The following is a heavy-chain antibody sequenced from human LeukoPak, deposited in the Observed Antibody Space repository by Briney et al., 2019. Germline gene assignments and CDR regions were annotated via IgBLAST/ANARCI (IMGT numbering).Heavy chain of an antibody. J-gene: IGHJ4*02. CDR2: IWYDGSNK. V-gene: IGHV3-33*01. CDR3: ARDPAVVVTPGYYFDY. D-gene: IGHD3-22*01. Sequence: GGSLRLSCAASGFTFSSYGMHWVRQAPGKGLEWVAVIWYDGSNKYYADSVKGRFTISRDNSKNTLYLQMNSLRAEDTAVYYCARDPAVVVTPGYYFDYWGQGTLVTDSS. CDR1: GFTFSSYG.